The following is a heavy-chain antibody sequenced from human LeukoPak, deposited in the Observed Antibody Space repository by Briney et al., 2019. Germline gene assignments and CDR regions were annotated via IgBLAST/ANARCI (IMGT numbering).Heavy chain of an antibody. Sequence: SETLSLTCSVSGGSISSYFWSWIRQPPGKGLEWIGYIYYSGSTNYNPSLKSRVTMSVDTSKNQFSLKLSSVTAADTAVYYCARIDRAVAGTIDYWGQGTLVTVSS. J-gene: IGHJ4*02. D-gene: IGHD6-19*01. CDR3: ARIDRAVAGTIDY. CDR2: IYYSGST. V-gene: IGHV4-59*08. CDR1: GGSISSYF.